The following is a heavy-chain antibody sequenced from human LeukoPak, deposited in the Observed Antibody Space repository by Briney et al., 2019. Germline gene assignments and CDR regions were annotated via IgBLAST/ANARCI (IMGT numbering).Heavy chain of an antibody. D-gene: IGHD3-10*01. CDR2: ISSSSSYI. CDR1: GFTFSSYS. J-gene: IGHJ5*02. Sequence: GGSLRLSCAASGFTFSSYSMNWVRQAPGKGLEWVSSISSSSSYIYYADSVKGRFTISRDNAKNSLYLQMNSLRAEDTAVYYCARDFQGSNWFDPWGQGTLVTVSS. CDR3: ARDFQGSNWFDP. V-gene: IGHV3-21*01.